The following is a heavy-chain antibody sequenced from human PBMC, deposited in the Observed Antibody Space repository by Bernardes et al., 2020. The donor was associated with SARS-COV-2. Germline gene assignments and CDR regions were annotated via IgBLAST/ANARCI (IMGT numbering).Heavy chain of an antibody. CDR1: GGSISSYY. V-gene: IGHV4-59*08. J-gene: IGHJ6*02. Sequence: SETLSLTCTVSGGSISSYYWSWIRQPPGKRLEWIGYFHNSGSTNYNPSLKSRVTISVDTSTNQFSLKLRSVTAAETAVYYCARHGGYNQGSSRRYGVDVWGQGTTVTVSS. D-gene: IGHD5-18*01. CDR2: FHNSGST. CDR3: ARHGGYNQGSSRRYGVDV.